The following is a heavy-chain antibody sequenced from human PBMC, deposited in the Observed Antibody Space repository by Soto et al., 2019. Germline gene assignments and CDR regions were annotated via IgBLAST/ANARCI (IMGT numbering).Heavy chain of an antibody. CDR2: IYYSGST. D-gene: IGHD2-21*02. V-gene: IGHV4-30-4*01. Sequence: QVQLQESGPGLVKPSQTLSLTCTVSGGSISSGDYYWSWIRQPPGKGLEWIGYIYYSGSTYYNPSLMSRVTISVHTSKNQFSLKLSSVTAADTAVYYCASLVVTAHNWFDPWGQGTLVTVSS. CDR1: GGSISSGDYY. CDR3: ASLVVTAHNWFDP. J-gene: IGHJ5*02.